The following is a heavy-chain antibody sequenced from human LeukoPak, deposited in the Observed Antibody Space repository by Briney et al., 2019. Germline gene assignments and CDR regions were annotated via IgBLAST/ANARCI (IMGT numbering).Heavy chain of an antibody. CDR2: ISSSSSYI. V-gene: IGHV3-21*01. CDR3: ARGGQRWLQFDYYYMDV. Sequence: GGSLRLSCAASGFTFSSYSMNWVRQAPGKGLEWVSSISSSSSYIYYADSVKGRFTISRDNAKNSLYLQMNSLRAEDTAVDYCARGGQRWLQFDYYYMDVWGKGTTVTVSS. D-gene: IGHD5-24*01. CDR1: GFTFSSYS. J-gene: IGHJ6*03.